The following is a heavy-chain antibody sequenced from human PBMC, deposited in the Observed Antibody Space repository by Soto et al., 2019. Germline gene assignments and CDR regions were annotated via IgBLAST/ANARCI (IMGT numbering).Heavy chain of an antibody. Sequence: SETLSLTCTVSGGSITSGDYYWSWIRQPPGKGLEWIGYIFYSGSTYYNPSLKSRLTISADTSKNQLSLKLSSVTAADTAVYYCARSGSSLAFNFWGQGTMVTVSS. CDR1: GGSITSGDYY. D-gene: IGHD1-26*01. CDR2: IFYSGST. CDR3: ARSGSSLAFNF. V-gene: IGHV4-30-4*01. J-gene: IGHJ3*01.